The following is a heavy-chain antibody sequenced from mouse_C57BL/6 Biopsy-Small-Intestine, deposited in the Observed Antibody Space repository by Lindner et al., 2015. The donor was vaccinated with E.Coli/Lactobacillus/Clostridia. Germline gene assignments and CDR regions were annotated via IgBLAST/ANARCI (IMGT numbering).Heavy chain of an antibody. CDR2: FNPYKDDT. D-gene: IGHD2-5*01. J-gene: IGHJ3*01. CDR1: GYTFTNYV. Sequence: VQLQESGPELVKPGASVKMSCKASGYTFTNYVIHWVKQKPGQGLEWIGYFNPYKDDTKYNEKFRGKATLTSDKSSNTAYMELSSLTSADSAVYYCARKYYSNSGPWFAYWGQGTLVTVSA. CDR3: ARKYYSNSGPWFAY. V-gene: IGHV1-14*01.